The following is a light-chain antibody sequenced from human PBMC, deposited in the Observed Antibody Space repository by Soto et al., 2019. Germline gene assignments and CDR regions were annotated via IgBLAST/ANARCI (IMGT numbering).Light chain of an antibody. Sequence: QSVLTQPPSASGTPGQRVTISCSGSSSNIGTNYVYWYQHLPGTAPKLLIYRNNQRPSGVPDRFSGSKSGTSSSLAISGLRSEDEADYYCATWDANLSGLFGGETKVTVL. CDR1: SSNIGTNY. J-gene: IGLJ3*02. CDR3: ATWDANLSGL. V-gene: IGLV1-47*01. CDR2: RNN.